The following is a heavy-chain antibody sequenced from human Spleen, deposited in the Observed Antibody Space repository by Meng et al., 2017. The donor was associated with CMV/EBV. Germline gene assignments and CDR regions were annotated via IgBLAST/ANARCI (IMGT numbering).Heavy chain of an antibody. D-gene: IGHD1-26*01. CDR1: GGAISSSSW. CDR3: ATAEYSGNYYEGD. Sequence: GGAISSSSWGSWVRQPPGKGLEWIGEIDHSENTNYNPSLKSRVSISVDNSKNQFSLKVTSVTAADTAVYYCATAEYSGNYYEGDWGQGILVTVSS. J-gene: IGHJ4*02. CDR2: IDHSENT. V-gene: IGHV4-4*02.